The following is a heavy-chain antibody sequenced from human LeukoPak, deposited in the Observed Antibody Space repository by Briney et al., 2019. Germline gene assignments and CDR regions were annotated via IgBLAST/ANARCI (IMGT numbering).Heavy chain of an antibody. CDR1: GYSFTSYW. CDR3: ARLPSRYYYYMDV. J-gene: IGHJ6*03. Sequence: GESLKISCKGSGYSFTSYWIGWVRQMPGKGLEWMGIIYPGDSDTRYSPSFQGQVTISAVKSISTAYLQWSSLKASDTAMYYCARLPSRYYYYMDVWGKGTTVTVSS. V-gene: IGHV5-51*01. CDR2: IYPGDSDT.